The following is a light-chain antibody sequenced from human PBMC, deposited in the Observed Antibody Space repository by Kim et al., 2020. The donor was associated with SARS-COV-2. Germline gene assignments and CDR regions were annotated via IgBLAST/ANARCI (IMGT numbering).Light chain of an antibody. Sequence: VSPGQTASITCSGDKLGDKYACWYQQKPGRSPVLVIYQDSKRPSGIPERFSGSNSGNTATLTISGTQAMDEADYYCQAWDSSTVVFGTGTKVTVL. CDR1: KLGDKY. CDR2: QDS. J-gene: IGLJ1*01. CDR3: QAWDSSTVV. V-gene: IGLV3-1*01.